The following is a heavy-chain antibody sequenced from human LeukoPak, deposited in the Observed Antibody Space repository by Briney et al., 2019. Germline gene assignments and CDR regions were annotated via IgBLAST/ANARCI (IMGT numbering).Heavy chain of an antibody. CDR3: VRDLGVDTTMIFFDY. CDR2: ISAYNGNT. Sequence: RASVKVSCKASGYTFTSYGISWVRQAPGQGLEWMGWISAYNGNTNYAQKLQGRVTMTTDTSTSTAYMEVRSLRSEDTAVYYCVRDLGVDTTMIFFDYWGQGSVVTVSS. D-gene: IGHD5-18*01. CDR1: GYTFTSYG. V-gene: IGHV1-18*01. J-gene: IGHJ4*02.